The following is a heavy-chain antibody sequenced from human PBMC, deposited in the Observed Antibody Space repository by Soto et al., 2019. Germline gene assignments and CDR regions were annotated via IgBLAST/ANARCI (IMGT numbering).Heavy chain of an antibody. CDR3: ARGPSGGSRRRDYGMDV. Sequence: QVQLQESGPGLVKPSGTLSLTCAVSGGSISSSNWWSWVRQPPGKGLEWIGEIYHSGSTNYNPSLKSRVARAVDKSKNQFALKLSSVAAADTGVYYCARGPSGGSRRRDYGMDVWGQGTTVTVSS. CDR2: IYHSGST. J-gene: IGHJ6*02. D-gene: IGHD2-15*01. CDR1: GGSISSSNW. V-gene: IGHV4-4*02.